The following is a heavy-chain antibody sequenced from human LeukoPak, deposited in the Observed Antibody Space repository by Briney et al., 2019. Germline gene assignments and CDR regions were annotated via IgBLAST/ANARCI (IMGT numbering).Heavy chain of an antibody. Sequence: SETLSLTCIVSGGSISSSSYYWGWIRQPPGKGLEWIGNIYYSGNTYYNPSLKSRVTISVDTSKNQFSLKLSSVTAADTAVYYCARGSEAAAGLGYWGQGTLVTVSS. CDR3: ARGSEAAAGLGY. CDR2: IYYSGNT. CDR1: GGSISSSSYY. V-gene: IGHV4-39*07. D-gene: IGHD6-13*01. J-gene: IGHJ4*02.